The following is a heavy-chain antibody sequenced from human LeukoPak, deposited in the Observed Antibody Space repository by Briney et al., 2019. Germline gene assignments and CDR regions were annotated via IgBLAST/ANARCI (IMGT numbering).Heavy chain of an antibody. D-gene: IGHD3-16*01. CDR3: VKGKDLYGALDI. CDR1: GFTFSRYA. Sequence: GGSLRLSCAASGFTFSRYAMHWVRQAPGKGLEWVAVMSYDGSNKYYADSVKGRFAISRDNSKNTLFLQMDSLRVEDTAVYYCVKGKDLYGALDIWGQGTMVTVSS. CDR2: MSYDGSNK. J-gene: IGHJ3*02. V-gene: IGHV3-30*09.